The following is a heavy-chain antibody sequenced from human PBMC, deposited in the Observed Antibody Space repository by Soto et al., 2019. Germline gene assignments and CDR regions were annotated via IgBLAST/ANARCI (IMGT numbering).Heavy chain of an antibody. CDR1: GFTFSSYG. CDR2: IWYDASNK. J-gene: IGHJ4*02. Sequence: QVQLVESGGGVVQPGRSLRLSCAASGFTFSSYGMHWVRQAPGKGLEWVAVIWYDASNKYYADSVKGRFTISRDNSKNALYLQMNSLRAEDTAVYYCARDGAGYSSGWYQGGGFDYWGPGTLVTVSS. CDR3: ARDGAGYSSGWYQGGGFDY. V-gene: IGHV3-33*01. D-gene: IGHD6-19*01.